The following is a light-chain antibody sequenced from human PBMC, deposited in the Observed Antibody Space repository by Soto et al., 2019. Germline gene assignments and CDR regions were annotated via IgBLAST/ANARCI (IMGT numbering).Light chain of an antibody. V-gene: IGKV1-5*01. Sequence: DIQMTQSPSTLSRSVGDRVTITCRASQYISKLLAWYQQKPGKAPKLLIYDASTLHTGVPSRFSGSGSGTDFTLTISSLQPDDFATYYCQQYADYSGTFGQGTKLESK. CDR2: DAS. CDR3: QQYADYSGT. J-gene: IGKJ2*01. CDR1: QYISKL.